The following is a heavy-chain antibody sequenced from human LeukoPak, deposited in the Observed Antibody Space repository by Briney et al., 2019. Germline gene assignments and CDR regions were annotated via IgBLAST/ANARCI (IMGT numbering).Heavy chain of an antibody. CDR1: GFTFSSYG. D-gene: IGHD3-22*01. V-gene: IGHV3-33*01. CDR3: ARGYYDSSGYYLDY. CDR2: IWYDGRNK. J-gene: IGHJ4*02. Sequence: GGALRLSCAASGFTFSSYGMHGVRQAPGRGGEGVAVIWYDGRNKYYADSVKGRFTISRDNSKNTLYLQMNSLRAEDTAVYYCARGYYDSSGYYLDYWGQGTLVTVSS.